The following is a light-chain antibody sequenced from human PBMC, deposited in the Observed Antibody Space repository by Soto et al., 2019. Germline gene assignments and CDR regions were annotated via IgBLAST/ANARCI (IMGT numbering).Light chain of an antibody. J-gene: IGKJ4*01. CDR3: QQSYRVPLT. CDR2: GAS. CDR1: QSIGTN. V-gene: IGKV1-39*01. Sequence: IQMTQSASSLSASVGDSVTITCRAGQSIGTNVNWYQQRVGKAPNLLIYGASRLQSGVPSRFSGSGSGTDFTLTITSLQPEDFATYYCQQSYRVPLTFGGGTKVEIK.